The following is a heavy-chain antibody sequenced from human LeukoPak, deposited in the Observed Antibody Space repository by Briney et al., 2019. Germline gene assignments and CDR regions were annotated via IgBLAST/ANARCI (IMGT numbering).Heavy chain of an antibody. CDR2: INPNGGST. CDR3: ARDPSGSWQWFDY. V-gene: IGHV1-46*01. D-gene: IGHD1-26*01. Sequence: ASVKVSCKASGYTFTTYYMHWVRQAPGQGLEWMGVINPNGGSTAYAQKFQGRVTMTRDRSTSTVYMELRSLRSEDTALYYCARDPSGSWQWFDYWGQGTLVTVSS. CDR1: GYTFTTYY. J-gene: IGHJ4*02.